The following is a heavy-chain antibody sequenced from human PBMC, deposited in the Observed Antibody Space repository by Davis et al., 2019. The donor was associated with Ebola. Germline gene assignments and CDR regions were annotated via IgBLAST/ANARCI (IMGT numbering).Heavy chain of an antibody. CDR3: ARVAYGDSWRWFDP. CDR2: IKQDGSEK. V-gene: IGHV3-7*01. CDR1: GFTFSSYW. Sequence: GESLKISCAASGFTFSSYWMTWVRQAPGKGLEWVANIKQDGSEKYYVDSVKGRFTISRDNAKNSLYLQMNSLRAGDTAVYYCARVAYGDSWRWFDPWGQGTLVTVSS. J-gene: IGHJ5*02. D-gene: IGHD4-17*01.